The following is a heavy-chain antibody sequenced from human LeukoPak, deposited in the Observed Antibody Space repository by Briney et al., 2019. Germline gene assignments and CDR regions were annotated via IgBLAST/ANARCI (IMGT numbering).Heavy chain of an antibody. Sequence: PSETLSLTCTVSGGSISSSSYYWGWIRQPPGKGLEWIGSIYYSGSTYYNPSLKSRVTISVDTSKNQFSLKLSSVTAADTAVYYCARYYDSSGYYPHRFDYWGQGTLVTVSP. CDR2: IYYSGST. V-gene: IGHV4-39*01. D-gene: IGHD3-22*01. CDR3: ARYYDSSGYYPHRFDY. CDR1: GGSISSSSYY. J-gene: IGHJ4*02.